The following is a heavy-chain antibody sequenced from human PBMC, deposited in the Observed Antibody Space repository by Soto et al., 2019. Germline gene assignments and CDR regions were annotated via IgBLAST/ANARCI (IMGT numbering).Heavy chain of an antibody. CDR3: ARNASMVPAAVDAGGYFGY. J-gene: IGHJ4*02. Sequence: QLQLQESGPGLVKPSETLSLTCTVSGASLSNYNFYWAWLRQSPGKGLEWIGSIYNSVSTHYNPSLKSRVSISVDTSKNQFSLRLTSVTAADTAVYYCARNASMVPAAVDAGGYFGYWGQGALVIVSS. V-gene: IGHV4-39*01. CDR2: IYNSVST. CDR1: GASLSNYNFY. D-gene: IGHD2-21*02.